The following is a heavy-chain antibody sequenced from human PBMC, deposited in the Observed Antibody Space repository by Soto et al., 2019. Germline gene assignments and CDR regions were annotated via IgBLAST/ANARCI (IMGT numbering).Heavy chain of an antibody. Sequence: PGGSLRLSCAASGFTFSYYYMSWIRQAPGKGLEWVSYISSSSSYTNYADSVKGRFTISRDNAKNSLYLQMNSLRAEDTAVYYCARVTTTVTIDYWGQGTLVTVSS. CDR1: GFTFSYYY. CDR3: ARVTTTVTIDY. J-gene: IGHJ4*02. D-gene: IGHD4-17*01. V-gene: IGHV3-11*06. CDR2: ISSSSSYT.